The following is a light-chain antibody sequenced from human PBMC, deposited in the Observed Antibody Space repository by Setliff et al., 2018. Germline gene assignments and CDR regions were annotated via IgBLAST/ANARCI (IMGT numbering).Light chain of an antibody. V-gene: IGLV2-8*01. CDR3: GSYAGYNNFYV. Sequence: QSALAQPPSASGSPGQSVTISCTGTSSDVGGYNRVSWYQQYPGKAPKVMIYEVTKRPSGAPDRFSGSKSGNTASLTVSGLQAEDEGDYYCGSYAGYNNFYVFGTGTKV. J-gene: IGLJ1*01. CDR2: EVT. CDR1: SSDVGGYNR.